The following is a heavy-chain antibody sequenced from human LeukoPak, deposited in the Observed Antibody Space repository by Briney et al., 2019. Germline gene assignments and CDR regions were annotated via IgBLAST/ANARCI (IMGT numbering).Heavy chain of an antibody. D-gene: IGHD3-10*01. CDR1: GFTFSSYA. CDR3: AKNLPGEFDY. J-gene: IGHJ4*02. V-gene: IGHV3-23*01. CDR2: ISDSGGRT. Sequence: GGSLRLPCAASGFTFSSYAMSWVRQAPGKGLEWVSSISDSGGRTHYADSVKGRFTISRDNSKNTLCLQMNSLRAEDTAVYYCAKNLPGEFDYWGQGTLVGVSS.